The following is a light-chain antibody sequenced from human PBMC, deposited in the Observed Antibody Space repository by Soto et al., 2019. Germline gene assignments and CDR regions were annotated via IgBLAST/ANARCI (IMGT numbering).Light chain of an antibody. CDR1: QSVSSN. J-gene: IGKJ4*01. Sequence: EIVMTQSAATLSVXPXXXXTXXXRASQSVSSNLAWYQQKPGQAPSLLIYGASTRATGTPARFSGSGSGTEFTLTISSLQSEDFAVYYCQQYIRWPLTFGGGTKVDI. CDR2: GAS. V-gene: IGKV3-15*01. CDR3: QQYIRWPLT.